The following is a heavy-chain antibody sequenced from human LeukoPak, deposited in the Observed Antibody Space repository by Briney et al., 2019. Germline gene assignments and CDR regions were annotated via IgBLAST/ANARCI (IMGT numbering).Heavy chain of an antibody. J-gene: IGHJ6*02. Sequence: SVRVSCKASGGTLGSYAISWVRQAPGQGLEWMGRIIPILGIANYAQKFQGRVTITADKSTSTAYMELSSLRSEDTAVYYCASMTTVTTRSNYYYYYGMDVWGQGTTVTVSS. CDR3: ASMTTVTTRSNYYYYYGMDV. CDR2: IIPILGIA. D-gene: IGHD4-17*01. V-gene: IGHV1-69*04. CDR1: GGTLGSYA.